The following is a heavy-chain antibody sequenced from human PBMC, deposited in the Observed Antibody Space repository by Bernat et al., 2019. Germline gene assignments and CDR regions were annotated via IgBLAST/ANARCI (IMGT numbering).Heavy chain of an antibody. J-gene: IGHJ2*01. CDR2: ISGSGGSK. CDR3: AKDPGYSYGLDWYFDL. D-gene: IGHD5-18*01. Sequence: EVQLLESGGGLVQPGGSLRLSCAASGFTFSSYAMSWVRQAPGKGLEWVSAISGSGGSKYYADSVKGRFTISRDNSKNTLYLQMNSLRAEDTAVYYCAKDPGYSYGLDWYFDLWGRGTLVTVSS. CDR1: GFTFSSYA. V-gene: IGHV3-23*01.